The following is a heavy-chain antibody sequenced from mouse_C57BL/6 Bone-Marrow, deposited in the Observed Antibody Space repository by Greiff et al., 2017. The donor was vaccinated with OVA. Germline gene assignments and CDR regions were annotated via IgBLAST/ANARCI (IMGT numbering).Heavy chain of an antibody. V-gene: IGHV1-54*01. CDR1: GYAFTNYL. D-gene: IGHD1-1*02. J-gene: IGHJ3*01. CDR2: INPGSGGT. CDR3: AGSPLLWAWFAY. Sequence: QVQLQQSGAELVRPGTSVKVSCKASGYAFTNYLIEWVKQRPGQGLEWIGVINPGSGGTNYNEKFKGKATLTADKSSSTAYMQLSSLTSEDSAVYYWAGSPLLWAWFAYWGQGTLVTVSA.